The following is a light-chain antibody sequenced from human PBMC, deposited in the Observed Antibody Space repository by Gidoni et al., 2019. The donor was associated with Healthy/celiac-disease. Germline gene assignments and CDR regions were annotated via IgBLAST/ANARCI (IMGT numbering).Light chain of an antibody. CDR3: QQSYSTPWT. J-gene: IGKJ1*01. CDR2: AAS. V-gene: IGKV1-39*01. CDR1: QSISSY. Sequence: DIQMTQSPSSLSASVGDRVTITCRASQSISSYFNWYQQKPGNAPTLLIYAASSLQSGVPSRFSGSGSGTDFTLTISSLQPEDFVTYYCQQSYSTPWTFXQXTKVEIK.